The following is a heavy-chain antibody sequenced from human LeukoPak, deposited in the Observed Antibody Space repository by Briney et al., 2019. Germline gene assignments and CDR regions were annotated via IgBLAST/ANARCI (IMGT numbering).Heavy chain of an antibody. CDR2: ISPNSGGT. CDR1: GYSFTGYY. D-gene: IGHD6-19*01. J-gene: IGHJ4*02. Sequence: ASVKVSCKASGYSFTGYYIHWVRQAPGQGLEWMGWISPNSGGTNYAQKFQGRVTMTRDTSISTAYMEMSRLRSDDTAVYYCARETAAVAGLPSDYWGQGTLVTVSS. CDR3: ARETAAVAGLPSDY. V-gene: IGHV1-2*02.